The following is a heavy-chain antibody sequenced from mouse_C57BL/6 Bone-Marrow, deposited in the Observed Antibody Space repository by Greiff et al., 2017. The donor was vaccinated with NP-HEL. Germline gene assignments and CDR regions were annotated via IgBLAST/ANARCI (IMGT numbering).Heavy chain of an antibody. D-gene: IGHD2-5*01. CDR3: TTSDYYSNYAWFAY. CDR1: GFNIKDDY. V-gene: IGHV14-4*01. CDR2: IDPENGDT. J-gene: IGHJ3*01. Sequence: EVQLQESGAELVRPGASVKLSCTASGFNIKDDYMHWVKQRPEQGLEWIGWIDPENGDTEYASKFQGKATITADTSSNTAYLQLSSLTSEDTAVYYCTTSDYYSNYAWFAYWGQGTRVTVSA.